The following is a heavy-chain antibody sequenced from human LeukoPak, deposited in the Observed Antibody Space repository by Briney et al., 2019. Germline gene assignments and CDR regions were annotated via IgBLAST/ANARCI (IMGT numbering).Heavy chain of an antibody. CDR1: GFTFRSYS. CDR3: ARDLYYYGLGSSHFFDY. V-gene: IGHV3-48*01. CDR2: INSGSITI. J-gene: IGHJ4*02. D-gene: IGHD3-10*01. Sequence: PGGSLRLSCAASGFTFRSYSMSWVRQAPGKGLEWVSYINSGSITIYYADSVKGRFTISRDNAKNSLYLQMNSLRAEDTAVYYCARDLYYYGLGSSHFFDYWGQGTLVTVSS.